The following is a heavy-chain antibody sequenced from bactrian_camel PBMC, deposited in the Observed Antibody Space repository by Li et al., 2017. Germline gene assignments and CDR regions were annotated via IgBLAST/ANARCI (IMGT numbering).Heavy chain of an antibody. CDR2: IDSDGTT. CDR3: ALDLIVVAFD. Sequence: DVQLVESGGGSVQAGGSLRLSCGASGFTYKRYCVAWFREAPGKEREGVASIDSDGTTSIADSVQGRFFISWDYAKDTVYLDMNDLKPEDTAMYYCALDLIVVAFDWGQGTQVTVS. CDR1: GFTYKRYC. D-gene: IGHD2*01. V-gene: IGHV3S42*01. J-gene: IGHJ4*01.